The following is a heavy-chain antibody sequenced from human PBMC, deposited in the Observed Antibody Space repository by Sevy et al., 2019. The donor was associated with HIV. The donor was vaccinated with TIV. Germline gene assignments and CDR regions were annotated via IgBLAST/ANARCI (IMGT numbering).Heavy chain of an antibody. D-gene: IGHD3-16*02. Sequence: GGSLRLSCEVSGFTFSTYWMTWVRQAPGKGLEWVANIKQDGTETSYVDSVRGRFTISRDNAKKSLYLQLENLRVVDTAVYYCARALADWGSFHYSLWGQGTLVTVSS. CDR3: ARALADWGSFHYSL. CDR1: GFTFSTYW. CDR2: IKQDGTET. V-gene: IGHV3-7*01. J-gene: IGHJ4*02.